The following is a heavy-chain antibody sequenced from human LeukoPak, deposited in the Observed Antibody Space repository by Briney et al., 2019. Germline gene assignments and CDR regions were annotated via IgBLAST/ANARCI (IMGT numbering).Heavy chain of an antibody. CDR2: IKSKADGETT. Sequence: KTGGSLRLSCAASGFSFTNAWMSWVRQAPGKGLEWVGRIKSKADGETTDYAAPVKGRFTMSRDDSKATLYLHMNSLKAEDTAVYYCTTDLGITMIRGVIVSWGQGTLVTVSS. CDR1: GFSFTNAW. J-gene: IGHJ4*02. V-gene: IGHV3-15*01. CDR3: TTDLGITMIRGVIVS. D-gene: IGHD3-10*01.